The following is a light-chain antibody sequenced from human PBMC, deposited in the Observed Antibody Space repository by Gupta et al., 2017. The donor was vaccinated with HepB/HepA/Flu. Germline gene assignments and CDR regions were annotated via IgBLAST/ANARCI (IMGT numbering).Light chain of an antibody. CDR2: AAS. V-gene: IGKV3-20*01. CDR3: QQYGSSRIT. Sequence: ETVLTQSPGTLSLSAGERATLSCRASQSVSSNYLAWYQHRPGQAPRLLIYAASSRATGIPDRFSGSGSGTDFTLIISSLEPEDFAVYYCQQYGSSRITFGQGTRLEIK. CDR1: QSVSSNY. J-gene: IGKJ5*01.